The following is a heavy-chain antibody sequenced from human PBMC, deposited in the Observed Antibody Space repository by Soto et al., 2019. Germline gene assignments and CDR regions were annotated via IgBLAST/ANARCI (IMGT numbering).Heavy chain of an antibody. CDR2: ISGYNGAT. CDR1: GYTFSRYG. V-gene: IGHV1-18*01. CDR3: AKNGHPPYYYYAMDV. Sequence: QGQLVQSGPEAKKPGASVKVSCKASGYTFSRYGISWVRQAPGQGLEWLGWISGYNGATKYAQKVQGRVTMTIDTSTYTAYMELRSLTSDDTAIYYCAKNGHPPYYYYAMDVWGQGTTVTVSS. D-gene: IGHD2-8*01. J-gene: IGHJ6*02.